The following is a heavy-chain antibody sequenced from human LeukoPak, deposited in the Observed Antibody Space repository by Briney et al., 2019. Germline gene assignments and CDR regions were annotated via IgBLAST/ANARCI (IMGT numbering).Heavy chain of an antibody. CDR2: INSDGSST. Sequence: GGSLRLSCAASGFTFSSYWMHWVRQAPGKGLVWVSRINSDGSSTSYADSVKGRFTISRDNAKNTLYLQMNSLRAEDTAVYYCARVVSGYSYADDYWGQGTLVTVSS. CDR3: ARVVSGYSYADDY. J-gene: IGHJ4*02. CDR1: GFTFSSYW. D-gene: IGHD5-18*01. V-gene: IGHV3-74*01.